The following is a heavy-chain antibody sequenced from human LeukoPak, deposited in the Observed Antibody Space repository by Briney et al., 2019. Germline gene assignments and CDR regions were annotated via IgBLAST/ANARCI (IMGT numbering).Heavy chain of an antibody. CDR3: AKDRRSSSWLDSSYYYYYGMDV. V-gene: IGHV3-30*02. J-gene: IGHJ6*02. CDR2: IRYDGSNK. D-gene: IGHD6-13*01. Sequence: GGSLRLSCAASGFTFSSYGMHWVRQAQGKGLEWVAFIRYDGSNKYYADSVKGRFTISRDNSKNTLYLQMNSLRAEDTAVYYCAKDRRSSSWLDSSYYYYYGMDVWGQGTTVTVSS. CDR1: GFTFSSYG.